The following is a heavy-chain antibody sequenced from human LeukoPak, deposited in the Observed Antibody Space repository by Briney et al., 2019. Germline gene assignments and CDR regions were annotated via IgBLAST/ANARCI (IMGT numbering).Heavy chain of an antibody. CDR1: GFTLSRHS. Sequence: PGGSLRLSCAASGFTLSRHSMNWVRQAPGKGLEWVSYISSSSSYIYYADSVKGRFTISRDNAKNSLYLQMNSLRAEDTAVYYCARDSGSGLFDYSGQGALVTVSS. CDR3: ARDSGSGLFDY. V-gene: IGHV3-21*01. J-gene: IGHJ4*02. D-gene: IGHD6-19*01. CDR2: ISSSSSYI.